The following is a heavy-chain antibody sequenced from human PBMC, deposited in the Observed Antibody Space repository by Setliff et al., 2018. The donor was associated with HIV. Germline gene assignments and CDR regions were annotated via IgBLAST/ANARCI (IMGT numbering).Heavy chain of an antibody. V-gene: IGHV1-46*01. Sequence: ASVKVSCKASGYTFTNKYILWVRQAPGQGPEWVGIINPSVGSTNSAQKFQVRVTMPRDTSTSTVYMELSSLRSEDTAVYYCARGGDGYNYGDYWGQGTLVTVSS. CDR2: INPSVGST. CDR1: GYTFTNKY. J-gene: IGHJ4*02. CDR3: ARGGDGYNYGDY. D-gene: IGHD5-12*01.